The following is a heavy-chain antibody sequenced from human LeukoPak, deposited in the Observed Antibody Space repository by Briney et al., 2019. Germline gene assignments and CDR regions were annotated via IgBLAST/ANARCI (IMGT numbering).Heavy chain of an antibody. V-gene: IGHV4-39*07. Sequence: PSETLSLTCAVSGGSITSSKYFWGWIRQPPGEELELIGIISYGGSTDYNPSLKSRVTISTDTSKNQFSLKLTSVTAADTAVYYCAGLGVMVLVYQFEYWGRGTPVTVSS. CDR2: ISYGGST. CDR3: AGLGVMVLVYQFEY. D-gene: IGHD2-8*01. CDR1: GGSITSSKYF. J-gene: IGHJ4*02.